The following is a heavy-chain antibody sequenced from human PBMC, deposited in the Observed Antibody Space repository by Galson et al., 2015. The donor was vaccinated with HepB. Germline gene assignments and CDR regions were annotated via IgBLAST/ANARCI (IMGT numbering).Heavy chain of an antibody. V-gene: IGHV3-7*03. D-gene: IGHD3-3*01. CDR1: GFIFSHHW. CDR2: INPDGNER. J-gene: IGHJ4*02. Sequence: SLRLSCAASGFIFSHHWVIWVRQAPGKGLEWVATINPDGNERYYVDSVKGRFTISRDNAQQSFYLQMNSLRVEDTAVYYCARDFFATVEDWGQGTLVTVSS. CDR3: ARDFFATVED.